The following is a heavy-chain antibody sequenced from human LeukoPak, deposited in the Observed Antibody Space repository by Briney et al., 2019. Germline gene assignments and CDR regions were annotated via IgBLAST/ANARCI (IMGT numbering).Heavy chain of an antibody. J-gene: IGHJ5*02. V-gene: IGHV4-34*01. D-gene: IGHD3-3*01. CDR3: ARTMFDFWSGYRWFDP. Sequence: PSETLSLTCAVYGGSFSGYYWSWIRQPPGKGLEWIGEINHSGSTNYNPSLKSRVTISVDTSKNQFSLKLSSMTAADTAVYYCARTMFDFWSGYRWFDPWGQGTLVTVSS. CDR2: INHSGST. CDR1: GGSFSGYY.